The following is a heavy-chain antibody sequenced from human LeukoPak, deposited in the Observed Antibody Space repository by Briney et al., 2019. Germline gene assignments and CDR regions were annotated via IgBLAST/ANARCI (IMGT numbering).Heavy chain of an antibody. V-gene: IGHV3-30-3*01. CDR1: GFTFSSYA. CDR3: ARVGTYYYDSSGCYYRY. Sequence: GGSLRLSCAASGFTFSSYAMHWVRQAPGKGLEWVAVISYDGSNKYYADSVKGRFTISRDNSKNTLYLQMNSLRAEDTAVYYCARVGTYYYDSSGCYYRYWGQGTLVTVSS. CDR2: ISYDGSNK. D-gene: IGHD3-22*01. J-gene: IGHJ4*02.